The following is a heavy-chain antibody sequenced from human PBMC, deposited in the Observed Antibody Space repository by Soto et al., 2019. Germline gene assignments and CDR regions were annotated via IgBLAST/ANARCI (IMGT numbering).Heavy chain of an antibody. V-gene: IGHV4-59*01. CDR3: ARDRSTATQLKGYYYGMDV. D-gene: IGHD5-18*01. CDR1: GGSISSYY. CDR2: IYYSGST. J-gene: IGHJ6*02. Sequence: SETLSLTCTVTGGSISSYYWSWIRKPPGKGLEWIGYIYYSGSTNYNPSLKIRVTISVDTSKNQFSLKLSSVTAADTAVYYCARDRSTATQLKGYYYGMDVWGQGTTVTVS.